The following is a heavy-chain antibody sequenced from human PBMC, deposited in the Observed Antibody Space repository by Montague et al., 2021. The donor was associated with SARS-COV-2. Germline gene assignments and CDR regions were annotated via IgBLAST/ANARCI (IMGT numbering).Heavy chain of an antibody. CDR3: ARDLARGVSDYYTMDV. V-gene: IGHV3-33*01. CDR1: GFYFRDYG. J-gene: IGHJ6*02. CDR2: ISSDGAKK. Sequence: SLRLSCAASGFYFRDYGAHWVRQAPGKGLEWVAIISSDGAKKHYAESLKGRFTMSRDNSIYTVYLQMNSLRVDDTAVYYCARDLARGVSDYYTMDVWGQGTTVIVSS. D-gene: IGHD3-10*01.